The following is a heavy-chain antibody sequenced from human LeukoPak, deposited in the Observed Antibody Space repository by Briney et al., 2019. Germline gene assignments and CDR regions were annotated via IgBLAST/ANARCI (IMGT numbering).Heavy chain of an antibody. D-gene: IGHD6-19*01. V-gene: IGHV4-39*01. CDR1: GGSISSSSYY. J-gene: IGHJ6*02. CDR2: IYYSGST. CDR3: ARRGSGWPYYYYGMDV. Sequence: SETLSLICTVSGGSISSSSYYWGWIRQPPGKGLEWIGSIYYSGSTYYNPSLKSRVTISVDTSKNQFSLKLSSVTAADTAVYYCARRGSGWPYYYYGMDVWGQGTTVTVSS.